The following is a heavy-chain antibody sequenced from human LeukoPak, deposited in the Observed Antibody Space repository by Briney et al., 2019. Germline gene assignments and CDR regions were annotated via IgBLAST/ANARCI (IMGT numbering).Heavy chain of an antibody. CDR1: GGSFSGYY. Sequence: SETLSLTCAVYGGSFSGYYWSWIRQPPGKGLEWIGEINHSGSTNYNPSLKSRVTISVDTSKNQFSLKPSSVTAADTAVYYCARGAAYYDFWSDRRAFDIWGQGTMVTVSS. CDR3: ARGAAYYDFWSDRRAFDI. D-gene: IGHD3-3*01. V-gene: IGHV4-34*01. CDR2: INHSGST. J-gene: IGHJ3*02.